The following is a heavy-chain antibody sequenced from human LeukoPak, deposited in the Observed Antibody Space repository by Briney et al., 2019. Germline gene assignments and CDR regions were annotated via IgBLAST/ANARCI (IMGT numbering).Heavy chain of an antibody. CDR3: ARAYSSGWYASYYYYYMDV. CDR2: SSGYNGNT. J-gene: IGHJ6*03. Sequence: GASVKVSCKASGYTFTSYGISWVRQAPGQGLEWMGWSSGYNGNTNYAQKLQGRVTMTTDTSTSTAYMELRSLRSDDTAVYYCARAYSSGWYASYYYYYMDVWGKGTTVTVSS. V-gene: IGHV1-18*01. CDR1: GYTFTSYG. D-gene: IGHD6-19*01.